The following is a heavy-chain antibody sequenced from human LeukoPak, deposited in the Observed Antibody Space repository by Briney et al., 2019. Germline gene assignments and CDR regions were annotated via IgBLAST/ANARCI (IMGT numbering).Heavy chain of an antibody. CDR3: AREPRYCSGGSCSPNAFDY. Sequence: SETLSLTCTVSGGSISSYYWSWIRQPAGKGLEWIGRIYTSGSTNYNPSLKSRVTMSVDTSKNQFSLKLSSVTAADTAVYYCAREPRYCSGGSCSPNAFDYWGQGTLVTVSS. CDR2: IYTSGST. J-gene: IGHJ4*02. V-gene: IGHV4-4*07. CDR1: GGSISSYY. D-gene: IGHD2-15*01.